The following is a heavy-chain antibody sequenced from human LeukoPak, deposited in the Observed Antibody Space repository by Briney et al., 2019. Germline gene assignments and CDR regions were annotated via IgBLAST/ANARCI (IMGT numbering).Heavy chain of an antibody. J-gene: IGHJ4*02. CDR1: VYTFTNYD. Sequence: ASVKVSSTASVYTFTNYDINWVRQAPGQGLEWMGWMNPNSGNTGYAQKFQGRVTMTRNTSISTAYMELSSLRSEDTAMYYCARGPGCTSNSCPYYFDYWGQGTLVTV. CDR2: MNPNSGNT. V-gene: IGHV1-8*01. CDR3: ARGPGCTSNSCPYYFDY. D-gene: IGHD2-2*01.